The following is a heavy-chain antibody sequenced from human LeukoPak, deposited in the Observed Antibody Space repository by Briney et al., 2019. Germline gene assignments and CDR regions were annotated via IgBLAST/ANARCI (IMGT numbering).Heavy chain of an antibody. CDR3: ARDRYSSVVVPVIDY. V-gene: IGHV3-33*01. J-gene: IGHJ4*02. CDR2: IWYDGSNK. Sequence: QPGGSLRLSCAASGFTFSSYGMPWVRQAPGKGLEWVAVIWYDGSNKYYADSVEGRFTISRDNSKNTLYLQMNSLRAEDTAVYYCARDRYSSVVVPVIDYWGQGTLVTVSS. D-gene: IGHD2-2*01. CDR1: GFTFSSYG.